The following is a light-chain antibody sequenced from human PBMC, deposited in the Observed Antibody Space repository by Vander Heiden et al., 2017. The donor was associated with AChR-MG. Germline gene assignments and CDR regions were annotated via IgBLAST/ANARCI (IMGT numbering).Light chain of an antibody. CDR1: KSNIGYNS. Sequence: QSVLTQPPSVSAAPGQNVTISCSGSKSNIGYNSVSWYQQFPRTAPRLLIYASNRRPSGIPDRFSGSKSGTSATLTITGLQTGDEADYDCGAWDATLAAGLFGGGTSLTAL. J-gene: IGLJ3*02. V-gene: IGLV1-51*01. CDR3: GAWDATLAAGL. CDR2: ASN.